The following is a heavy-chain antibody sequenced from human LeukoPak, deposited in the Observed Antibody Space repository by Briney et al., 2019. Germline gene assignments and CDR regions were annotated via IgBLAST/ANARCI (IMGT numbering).Heavy chain of an antibody. CDR2: ISGSGGST. D-gene: IGHD2-15*01. V-gene: IGHV3-23*01. CDR1: GFTFSSYA. J-gene: IGHJ5*02. Sequence: GGSLRLSCAASGFTFSSYAMSWVRQAPGKGLEWVSAISGSGGSTYYADSVEGRFTISRDNSKNTLYLQMNSLRAEDTAVYYCAKENPSYCSGGSCYSPNWFDPWGQGTLVTVSS. CDR3: AKENPSYCSGGSCYSPNWFDP.